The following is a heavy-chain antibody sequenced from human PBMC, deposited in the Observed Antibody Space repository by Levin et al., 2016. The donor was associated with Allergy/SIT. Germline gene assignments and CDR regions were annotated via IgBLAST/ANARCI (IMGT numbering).Heavy chain of an antibody. CDR2: ISYDGSEK. J-gene: IGHJ4*02. CDR1: GFTFSNYG. CDR3: AKDRESTVNYYYGSGSYAY. V-gene: IGHV3-30*18. D-gene: IGHD3-10*01. Sequence: GESLKISCAASGFTFSNYGMHWLRQAPGKGLEWVAVISYDGSEKYYADSVRGRFTISRDNSKNTLYVQMNSLRPEDTAIYYCAKDRESTVNYYYGSGSYAYWGPGALVTVSS.